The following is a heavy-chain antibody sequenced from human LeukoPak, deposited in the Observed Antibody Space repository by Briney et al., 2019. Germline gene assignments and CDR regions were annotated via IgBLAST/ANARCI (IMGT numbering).Heavy chain of an antibody. V-gene: IGHV3-21*01. CDR1: GFTFSSYS. Sequence: KPGGSLRLSCAASGFTFSSYSMNWVRPAPGKGLEWVSSISSGSSDIYYADSVKGRFTISRDNAKNSLYLQMNSLRAEDTAVYYCATTIRYGSGSYDAFDIWGQGTMVTVSS. CDR3: ATTIRYGSGSYDAFDI. CDR2: ISSGSSDI. J-gene: IGHJ3*02. D-gene: IGHD3-10*01.